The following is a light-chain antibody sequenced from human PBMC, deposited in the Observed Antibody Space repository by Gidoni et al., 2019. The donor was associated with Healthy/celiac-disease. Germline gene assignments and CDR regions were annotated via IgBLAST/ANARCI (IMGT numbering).Light chain of an antibody. V-gene: IGLV3-21*02. CDR3: QVWDSSSDPPYV. CDR1: DMGIKI. J-gene: IGLJ1*01. Sequence: YVLTQPPPQSVSTGQTVRITGGGNDMGIKIVHWSQQKPGQASVLVVYDDSDRPSGIPERFSGSNSGNTATLTISRVEAGDEADYYCQVWDSSSDPPYVFGTGTKVTVL. CDR2: DDS.